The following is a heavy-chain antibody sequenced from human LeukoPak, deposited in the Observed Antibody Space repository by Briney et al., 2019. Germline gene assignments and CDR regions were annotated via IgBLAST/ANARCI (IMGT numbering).Heavy chain of an antibody. CDR2: ITGSGDTT. Sequence: PGGSLRLSCAASGFTFNNYVMSWVRQAPGKGLEWVSGITGSGDTTYYADSVKGRFTISRDNSKNTLYLQMSSLRAEDTAVYFCAKRPTTTTRDYWGQGTLVTVSS. CDR3: AKRPTTTTRDY. V-gene: IGHV3-23*01. CDR1: GFTFNNYV. D-gene: IGHD4-11*01. J-gene: IGHJ4*02.